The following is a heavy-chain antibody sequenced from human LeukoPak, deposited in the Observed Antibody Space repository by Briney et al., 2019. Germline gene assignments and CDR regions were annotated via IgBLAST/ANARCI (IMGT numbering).Heavy chain of an antibody. Sequence: PSETLSLTCTVSGGSISSSSYYWGWIRQPPGKGLEWIGSIYYSGSIYYNPSLKSRVTISVDTSKNQFSLKVSSVTAADTGVYFCARQDAFWSGYPDWGQGTLVTVSS. J-gene: IGHJ4*02. CDR1: GGSISSSSYY. D-gene: IGHD3-3*01. CDR3: ARQDAFWSGYPD. CDR2: IYYSGSI. V-gene: IGHV4-39*01.